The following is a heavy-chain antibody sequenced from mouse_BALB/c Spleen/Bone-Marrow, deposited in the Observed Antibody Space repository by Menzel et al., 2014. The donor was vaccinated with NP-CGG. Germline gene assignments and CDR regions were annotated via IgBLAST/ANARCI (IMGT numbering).Heavy chain of an antibody. CDR1: GYAFTNYW. CDR2: INPGSGGV. CDR3: SREITRYAVDY. Sequence: QVQLKQSGAELVRPGTSVKVSCKASGYAFTNYWIEWVKQRPGQGLEWIGVINPGSGGVNYNEKFKGKATLTADKSSSTAYIQLSSLTSDDSAVHFCSREITRYAVDYWGQGTSVTVSS. V-gene: IGHV1-54*01. J-gene: IGHJ4*01. D-gene: IGHD2-4*01.